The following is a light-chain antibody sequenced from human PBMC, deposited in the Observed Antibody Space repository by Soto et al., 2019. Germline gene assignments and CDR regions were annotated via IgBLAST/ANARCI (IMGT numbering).Light chain of an antibody. CDR1: QSVSRK. Sequence: EIVMKQSPATLSVSPGERASLSCRASQSVSRKLAWYQQKPGQAPRLLIYGASTRATGLPARFSGSGSGTEFTLTISSLQSEDFAVYYCHHYSYWPITFGQATRLEIK. CDR3: HHYSYWPIT. J-gene: IGKJ5*01. V-gene: IGKV3-15*01. CDR2: GAS.